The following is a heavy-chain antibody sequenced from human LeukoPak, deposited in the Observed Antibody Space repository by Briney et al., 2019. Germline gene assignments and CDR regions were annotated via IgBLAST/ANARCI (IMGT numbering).Heavy chain of an antibody. Sequence: GGSLRLSCAASGFTFSSYAMHWVRQAPGKGLEWVSAIGGSGDTTYYADSVKGRFTISRDNSKNTLYLQMNSLRAEDTAVYYCAKDGPYYYGSGSGFDYWGQGTLVTVSS. D-gene: IGHD3-10*01. CDR2: IGGSGDTT. CDR1: GFTFSSYA. CDR3: AKDGPYYYGSGSGFDY. V-gene: IGHV3-23*01. J-gene: IGHJ4*02.